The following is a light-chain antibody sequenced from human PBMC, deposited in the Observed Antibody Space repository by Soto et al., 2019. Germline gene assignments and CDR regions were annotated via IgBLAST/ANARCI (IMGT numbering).Light chain of an antibody. J-gene: IGKJ1*01. CDR3: QEYYNYPRT. Sequence: AIRMTQSPSSLSASTGDRVTITCRASQGISSYLAWYQQKPGKAPTLLIYAASTLQSGVPSRFSGTGSWTDFTLTISCLQAEDFATYYCQEYYNYPRTFGQGTKVEIK. CDR2: AAS. V-gene: IGKV1-8*01. CDR1: QGISSY.